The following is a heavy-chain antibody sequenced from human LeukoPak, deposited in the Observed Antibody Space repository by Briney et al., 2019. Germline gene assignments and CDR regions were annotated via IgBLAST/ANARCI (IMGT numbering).Heavy chain of an antibody. CDR3: ARGKGYSYGYGWFDP. CDR2: ISAYNGNT. V-gene: IGHV1-18*01. CDR1: GYTFTSYG. D-gene: IGHD5-18*01. J-gene: IGHJ5*02. Sequence: GASVKVSCKASGYTFTSYGISWVRQAPGQGLEWMGWISAYNGNTNYAQKLQGRVTITADKSTSTAYMELSSLRSEDTAVYYCARGKGYSYGYGWFDPWGQGTLVTVSS.